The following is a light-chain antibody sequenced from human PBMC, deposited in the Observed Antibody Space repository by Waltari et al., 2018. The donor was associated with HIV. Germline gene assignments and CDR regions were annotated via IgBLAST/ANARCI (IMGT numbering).Light chain of an antibody. V-gene: IGLV3-1*01. CDR3: QAWDNSTAYV. Sequence: STDLTQPPSASVSPGQTATITCPQNQLGDKYTYWYQQKPGQSPVLVIYQDSKRPSGIPERFSGSNSGNTATLSIAGTQTVDEADYYCQAWDNSTAYVFGTGTKVTVL. CDR2: QDS. CDR1: QLGDKY. J-gene: IGLJ1*01.